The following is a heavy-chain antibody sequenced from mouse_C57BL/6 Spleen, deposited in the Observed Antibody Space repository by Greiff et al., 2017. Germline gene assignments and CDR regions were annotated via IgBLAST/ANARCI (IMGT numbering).Heavy chain of an antibody. CDR1: GYAFSSSW. Sequence: VQLQQSGPELVKPGASVKISCKASGYAFSSSWMNWVKQRPGKGLVGIGRIYPGDGGTKYNGKCKGKTTLTADKSSSTAYMQPSSRTSEDSAVYFCARGYFDVWGTGTTVTVSS. CDR2: IYPGDGGT. CDR3: ARGYFDV. J-gene: IGHJ1*03. V-gene: IGHV1-82*01.